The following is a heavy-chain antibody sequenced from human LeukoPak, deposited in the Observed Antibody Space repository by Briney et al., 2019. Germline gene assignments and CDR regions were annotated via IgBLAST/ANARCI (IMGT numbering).Heavy chain of an antibody. CDR3: ARRPNVDYGFDY. D-gene: IGHD3-16*01. CDR1: GGSISSYY. V-gene: IGHV4-59*08. J-gene: IGHJ4*02. CDR2: INYSGST. Sequence: SETLSLTCTISGGSISSYYWSWIRQPPGKGLEWIGYINYSGSTNYNPSLKSRVTISVDTSKNQFSLKLSSVTAADTAVYYCARRPNVDYGFDYRGQGTLVTVSS.